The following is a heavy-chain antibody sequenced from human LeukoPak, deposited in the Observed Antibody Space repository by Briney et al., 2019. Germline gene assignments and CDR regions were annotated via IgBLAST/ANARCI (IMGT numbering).Heavy chain of an antibody. Sequence: SETLSLTCAVYGGSFSGYYWSWIRQPPGKGLEWIGGINHSGSTNYNPSLKSRVTISVDTSKNQFSLKLSSVTAADTAVYYCARGAYCGGDCYRPYFDYWGQGTLVTVSS. D-gene: IGHD2-21*02. CDR3: ARGAYCGGDCYRPYFDY. V-gene: IGHV4-34*01. CDR1: GGSFSGYY. J-gene: IGHJ4*02. CDR2: INHSGST.